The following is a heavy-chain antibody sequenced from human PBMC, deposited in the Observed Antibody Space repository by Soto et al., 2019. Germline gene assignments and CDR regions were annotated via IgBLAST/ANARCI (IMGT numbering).Heavy chain of an antibody. CDR1: GGSFSTYY. D-gene: IGHD3-9*01. Sequence: SETLSLTCVVSGGSFSTYYYNWIRQSPGKGLEWIGEINHSGSNNYSPSLKSRVTMSLDTSKNQFSLKLTSVTAADTAVYYCARGGSNDWQVAFDIWGQGTMVTVS. J-gene: IGHJ3*02. CDR3: ARGGSNDWQVAFDI. CDR2: INHSGSN. V-gene: IGHV4-34*01.